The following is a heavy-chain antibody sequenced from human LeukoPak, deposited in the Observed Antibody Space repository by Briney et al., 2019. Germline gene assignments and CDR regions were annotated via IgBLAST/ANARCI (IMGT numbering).Heavy chain of an antibody. V-gene: IGHV3-74*01. Sequence: GGSLRLSCVASGFTFNSYWMHWVRQAPGKGLVWVSRINIEGSITSYADSVKGRFTISRDNAKNTLYLQMNSLRAEDTAVYYCTRGVMRPSLWGQGTLATVSS. CDR1: GFTFNSYW. D-gene: IGHD2-8*01. CDR3: TRGVMRPSL. J-gene: IGHJ4*02. CDR2: INIEGSIT.